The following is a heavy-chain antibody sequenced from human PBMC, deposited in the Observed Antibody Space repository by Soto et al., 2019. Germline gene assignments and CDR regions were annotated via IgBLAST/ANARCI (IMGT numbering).Heavy chain of an antibody. CDR1: GFTFSSYR. Sequence: EVQLVESGGGLVQPGGSLRLSCVVSGFTFSSYRVNWVRQAPGKGLEWVSFISSRSTTIYYADSVKGRFTISRDNAKNSLYLQMNSLRDEDTAVYYCARDVDTAMGNFDYWGQGTLVTVSS. CDR3: ARDVDTAMGNFDY. J-gene: IGHJ4*02. CDR2: ISSRSTTI. V-gene: IGHV3-48*02. D-gene: IGHD5-18*01.